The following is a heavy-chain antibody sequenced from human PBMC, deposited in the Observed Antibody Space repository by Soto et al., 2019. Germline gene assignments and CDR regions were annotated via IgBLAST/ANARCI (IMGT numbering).Heavy chain of an antibody. D-gene: IGHD6-6*01. V-gene: IGHV4-31*03. CDR2: IYSGST. CDR1: GASMSSGGYY. CDR3: ARDRHNNFFDP. Sequence: QVQLQESGPGLVKPSQTLSLTCTVSGASMSSGGYYWTWIRQSPGKGLEWIGYIYSGSTYYNPSLESRVAISLDTSRSQFSLTLHSVTAADTAIYYCARDRHNNFFDPWGQGTLVTVSS. J-gene: IGHJ5*02.